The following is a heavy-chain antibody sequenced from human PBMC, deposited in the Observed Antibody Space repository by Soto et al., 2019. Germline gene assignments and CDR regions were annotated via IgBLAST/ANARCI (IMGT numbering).Heavy chain of an antibody. CDR3: AGPPVGAPSYFDY. CDR1: GFTFSSYS. D-gene: IGHD1-26*01. Sequence: EVQLVESGGGLVKPGGSLRLSCAASGFTFSSYSRHWVRQAPGKGLEWVSSISSSSSYIYYADSVKGRFTISRDDAKNSLYLQMNSLRAEDTAVYYCAGPPVGAPSYFDYWGQGTLVTVSS. J-gene: IGHJ4*02. CDR2: ISSSSSYI. V-gene: IGHV3-21*01.